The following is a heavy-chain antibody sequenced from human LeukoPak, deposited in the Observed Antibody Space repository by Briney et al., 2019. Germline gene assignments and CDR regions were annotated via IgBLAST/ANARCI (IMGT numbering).Heavy chain of an antibody. CDR2: ITGGGGST. J-gene: IGHJ4*02. CDR1: GFTFSSYA. Sequence: PGGSLRLSCAASGFTFSSYAMSWVRQAPGKGLEWVSAITGGGGSTHYADSVKGRFTISRDNSKNTLYLQMNSLRVEDTAVYYCAKRVPGSYYCDYWGQGTVVTVSS. D-gene: IGHD6-6*01. V-gene: IGHV3-23*01. CDR3: AKRVPGSYYCDY.